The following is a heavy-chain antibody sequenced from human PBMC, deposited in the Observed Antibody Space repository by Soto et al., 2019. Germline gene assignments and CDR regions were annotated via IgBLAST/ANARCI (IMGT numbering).Heavy chain of an antibody. CDR1: SGTLSNFY. Sequence: SETLSLTCTVSSGTLSNFYWSWVRQPPGKGLEWIGYIHYRGTTNYNPSLKSRVIMSVDTSKNQFSLTLNSVTAADTAVYYCTRPRTTGWFSPVDSWGQGIPVTVSS. CDR2: IHYRGTT. J-gene: IGHJ4*02. V-gene: IGHV4-59*01. D-gene: IGHD6-19*01. CDR3: TRPRTTGWFSPVDS.